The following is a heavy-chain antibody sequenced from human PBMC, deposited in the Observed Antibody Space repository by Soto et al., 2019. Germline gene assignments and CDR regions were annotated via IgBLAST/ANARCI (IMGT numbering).Heavy chain of an antibody. V-gene: IGHV4-31*03. J-gene: IGHJ5*02. Sequence: QVQLQESGPGLVKPSQTLSLTCSLSGGSINSDEFYWTWIRQSPGKGLEWIGYIYSSGRTHYNPSLRCRINISLDTSNNLLSLRLSSVTAADTAVYYCARMGLLLGELSRNGFDPWGRGTLVTVSS. D-gene: IGHD3-16*02. CDR3: ARMGLLLGELSRNGFDP. CDR1: GGSINSDEFY. CDR2: IYSSGRT.